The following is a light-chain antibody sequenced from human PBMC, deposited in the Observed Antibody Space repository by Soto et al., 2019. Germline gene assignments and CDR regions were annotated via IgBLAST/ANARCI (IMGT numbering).Light chain of an antibody. CDR1: RSLSSTS. J-gene: IGKJ1*01. CDR2: DVS. Sequence: EIVLTQSPGTLSLSPGERAALSCRASRSLSSTSLAWYQQRPGQAPRLLIYDVSSRATGIPDRFSGSGSGTDFTLTIYRLEPDDFAVYYCQQYGSSPRTFGQGTKVEIK. V-gene: IGKV3-20*01. CDR3: QQYGSSPRT.